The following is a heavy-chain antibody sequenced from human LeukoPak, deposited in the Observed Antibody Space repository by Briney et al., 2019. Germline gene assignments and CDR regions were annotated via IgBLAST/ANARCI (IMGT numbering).Heavy chain of an antibody. CDR2: IIPMFSTS. D-gene: IGHD3-9*01. CDR1: RGTLSNSA. Sequence: SVTVSLKASRGTLSNSAISGVRQAPGQGVEWMGGIIPMFSTSNYAQKFQGRLSITADKTTSTAYMELSSLRSDDTAVYYCARASDYDILTGYPYWYFDLWGRGTLVTVSS. J-gene: IGHJ2*01. CDR3: ARASDYDILTGYPYWYFDL. V-gene: IGHV1-69*06.